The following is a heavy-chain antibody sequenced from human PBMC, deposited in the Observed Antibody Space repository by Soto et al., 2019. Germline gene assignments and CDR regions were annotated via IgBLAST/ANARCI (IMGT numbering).Heavy chain of an antibody. V-gene: IGHV3-48*03. CDR2: ISSSGSTI. Sequence: GSLRLSCAASGFTFSSYELNWVRQAPGKGLEWVSYISSSGSTIYYADSVKGRFTISRDNAKNSLYLQMNSLRAEDTAVYYCARDHVVENAFDIWGQGTMVTVSS. CDR1: GFTFSSYE. J-gene: IGHJ3*02. CDR3: ARDHVVENAFDI. D-gene: IGHD2-15*01.